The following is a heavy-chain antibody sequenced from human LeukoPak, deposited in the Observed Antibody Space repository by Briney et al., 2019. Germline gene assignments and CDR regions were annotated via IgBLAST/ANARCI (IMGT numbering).Heavy chain of an antibody. D-gene: IGHD5-18*01. V-gene: IGHV1-69*05. Sequence: ASVKVSCKASGGTFSSYAISWVRQAPGQGLEWMGGIIPIFGTANYAQKFQDRVTITTDESTSTAYMELSSLRSEDTAVYYCARVGSFVFGYSYGSSAFDTWGQGTMVTVSS. CDR2: IIPIFGTA. CDR1: GGTFSSYA. CDR3: ARVGSFVFGYSYGSSAFDT. J-gene: IGHJ3*02.